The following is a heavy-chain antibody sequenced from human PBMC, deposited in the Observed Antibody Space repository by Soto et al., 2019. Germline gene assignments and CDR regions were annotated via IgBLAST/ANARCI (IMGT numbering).Heavy chain of an antibody. J-gene: IGHJ6*02. V-gene: IGHV1-69*01. Sequence: QVQLVQSGAEVRKPGSSVTVSCKASGGTFSNYAISRVRQAPGQGLEWMGGIIPIVGTGSYAQKFQGRVTITADEPTTTAYMELSRLRFEDTAVYYCARVVILGPTASTHYYYHMDVWGPGTTVTVSS. D-gene: IGHD2-21*01. CDR1: GGTFSNYA. CDR3: ARVVILGPTASTHYYYHMDV. CDR2: IIPIVGTG.